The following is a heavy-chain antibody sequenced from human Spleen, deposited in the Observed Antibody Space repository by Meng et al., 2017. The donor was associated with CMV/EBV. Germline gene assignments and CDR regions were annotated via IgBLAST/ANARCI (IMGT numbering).Heavy chain of an antibody. V-gene: IGHV1-2*02. D-gene: IGHD6-19*01. CDR2: INPQSGVT. J-gene: IGHJ3*02. CDR3: ARWGAVAGIDGLDI. Sequence: ASVKVSCKASGYTLTKHYMHWVRQAPGQGLEWMGWINPQSGVTDFAQTLQGRVTMTRDTSITTVYMELSRLRSDDTAVYYCARWGAVAGIDGLDIWGQGTMVTVSS. CDR1: GYTLTKHY.